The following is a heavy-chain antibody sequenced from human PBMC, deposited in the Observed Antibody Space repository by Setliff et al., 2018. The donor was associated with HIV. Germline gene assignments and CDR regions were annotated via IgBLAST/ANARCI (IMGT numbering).Heavy chain of an antibody. Sequence: GESPKISCAASGFTLSTYAMGWVRQAPGKGLEWVSTVGAVGAPTHYAESVKGRFTISKDNSKNTLYLQMSSLRDEDTAVYYCAKVFAYGVDGFDIWGQGTMVTVSS. CDR3: AKVFAYGVDGFDI. D-gene: IGHD4-17*01. CDR2: VGAVGAPT. V-gene: IGHV3-23*01. CDR1: GFTLSTYA. J-gene: IGHJ3*02.